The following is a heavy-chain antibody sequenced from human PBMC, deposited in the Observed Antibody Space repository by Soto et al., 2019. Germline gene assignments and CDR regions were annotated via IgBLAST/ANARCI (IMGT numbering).Heavy chain of an antibody. D-gene: IGHD6-6*01. Sequence: GGSLRLSCAASGFTFSSYWMHWVRQAPGKGLVWVSRINSDGSSTSYADSVKGRFTISRDNAKNTLYLQMNSLRAEDTAVYYCARLYSSSSLARHGMDVWGQATTATACS. J-gene: IGHJ6*02. CDR2: INSDGSST. V-gene: IGHV3-74*01. CDR1: GFTFSSYW. CDR3: ARLYSSSSLARHGMDV.